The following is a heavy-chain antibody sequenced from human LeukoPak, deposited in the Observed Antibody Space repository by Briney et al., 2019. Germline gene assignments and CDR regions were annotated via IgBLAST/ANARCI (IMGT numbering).Heavy chain of an antibody. CDR1: GFTFSSYG. J-gene: IGHJ4*02. Sequence: GGSLRLSCAASGFTFSSYGMHWVRQAPGKGLEWVAVISYDGSNKYYADSVKGRFTISRDNSKNTLYLQMNSLRAEDTAVYYCAKIEVPTSIYYWGQGTLVTVSS. CDR3: AKIEVPTSIYY. D-gene: IGHD2-2*01. V-gene: IGHV3-30*18. CDR2: ISYDGSNK.